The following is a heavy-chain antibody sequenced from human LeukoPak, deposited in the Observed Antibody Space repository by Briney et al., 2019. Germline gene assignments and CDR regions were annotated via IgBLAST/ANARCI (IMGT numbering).Heavy chain of an antibody. V-gene: IGHV4-61*01. D-gene: IGHD2-8*01. CDR3: ARTPGYCTHGTRYGSIFAMDV. J-gene: IGHJ6*02. Sequence: KTSETLSLTCTVSGGFVSSPTYYWSWVRQPPGKGLEWIGYIYYSGSANYNPSLKSRVTISVDTSKNMFSLNLRSVTAADTAMYYCARTPGYCTHGTRYGSIFAMDVWGQGTTVTVSS. CDR2: IYYSGSA. CDR1: GGFVSSPTYY.